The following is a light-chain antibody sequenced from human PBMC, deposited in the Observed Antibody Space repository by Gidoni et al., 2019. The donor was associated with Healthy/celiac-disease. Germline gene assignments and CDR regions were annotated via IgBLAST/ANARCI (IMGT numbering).Light chain of an antibody. V-gene: IGLV3-1*01. CDR3: QAWDSSYVV. J-gene: IGLJ2*01. CDR2: QDS. CDR1: KLGDKY. Sequence: SYALTQPPSVSVSQGQTASITCSGDKLGDKYACWYQQKQGQSPVLVIYQDSKRPSGIPERFSGSNSGNTATLTISGTQAMDEADYYCQAWDSSYVVFGGGTKRTVL.